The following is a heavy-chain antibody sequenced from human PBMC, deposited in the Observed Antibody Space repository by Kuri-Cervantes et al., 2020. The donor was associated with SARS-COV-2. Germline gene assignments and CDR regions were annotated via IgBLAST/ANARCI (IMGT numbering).Heavy chain of an antibody. J-gene: IGHJ4*02. Sequence: GGSLRLSCAASGFSFRGYGMHWVRQAPGKGLEWVSVIYSGGSTYYADSVKGRFTISRDNSKNTLYLQMNSLRAEDTAVYYCASIVTGDSSGYYWGQGTLVTVSS. V-gene: IGHV3-53*01. CDR3: ASIVTGDSSGYY. CDR2: IYSGGST. D-gene: IGHD3-22*01. CDR1: GFSFRGYG.